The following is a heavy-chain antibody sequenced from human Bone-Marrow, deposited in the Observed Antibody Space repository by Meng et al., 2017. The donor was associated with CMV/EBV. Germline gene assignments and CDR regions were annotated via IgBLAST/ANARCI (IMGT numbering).Heavy chain of an antibody. Sequence: ASVKVSCKASGYTFTSYDINWVRQATGQGLEWMGWMNPNSGNTGYAQKFQGRVTMTRNTSISTAYMELSSLRSEDTAVYYCARGSYREWYSELLPYYYYYYGMDVWGQGTTVTVSS. CDR1: GYTFTSYD. CDR3: ARGSYREWYSELLPYYYYYYGMDV. CDR2: MNPNSGNT. V-gene: IGHV1-8*01. J-gene: IGHJ6*02. D-gene: IGHD2-15*01.